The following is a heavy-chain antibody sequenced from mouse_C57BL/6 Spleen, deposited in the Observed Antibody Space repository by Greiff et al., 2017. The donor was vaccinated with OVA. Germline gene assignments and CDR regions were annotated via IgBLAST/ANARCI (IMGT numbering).Heavy chain of an antibody. CDR3: AREFAY. CDR1: GYTFTDYY. J-gene: IGHJ3*01. V-gene: IGHV1-26*01. Sequence: VQLQQSGPELVKPGASVKISCKASGYTFTDYYMNWVKQSHGKSLEWIGDINPNNGGTSYNQKFKGKATLTVDKSSSTAYMELRSLTSEDSAVYYCAREFAYWCQGTLVTVSA. CDR2: INPNNGGT.